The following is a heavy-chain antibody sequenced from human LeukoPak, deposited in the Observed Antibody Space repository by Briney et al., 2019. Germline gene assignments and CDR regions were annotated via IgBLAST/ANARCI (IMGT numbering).Heavy chain of an antibody. CDR2: ISSSSSYI. Sequence: GGSLRLSCAASGFTFSSYSMNWVRQAPGKGLEWVSSISSSSSYIYYADSVKGQFTISRDNAKNSLYLQMNSLRAEDTAVYYCARDPSSWYYYYMDVWGKGTTVTVSS. CDR3: ARDPSSWYYYYMDV. V-gene: IGHV3-21*01. CDR1: GFTFSSYS. D-gene: IGHD6-13*01. J-gene: IGHJ6*03.